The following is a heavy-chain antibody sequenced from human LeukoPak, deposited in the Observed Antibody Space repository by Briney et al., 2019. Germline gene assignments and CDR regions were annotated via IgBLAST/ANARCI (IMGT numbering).Heavy chain of an antibody. V-gene: IGHV1-69*01. D-gene: IGHD1-14*01. Sequence: SVKVSCKASGGTFSSYAISWVRQAPGQGLEWMGGIIPIFGTANYAQKFQGRVTITADESTSTAYMELSSLRSEDTAVYYCARDGRTVGYFDYWGQGTLVTVSS. CDR3: ARDGRTVGYFDY. CDR2: IIPIFGTA. J-gene: IGHJ4*02. CDR1: GGTFSSYA.